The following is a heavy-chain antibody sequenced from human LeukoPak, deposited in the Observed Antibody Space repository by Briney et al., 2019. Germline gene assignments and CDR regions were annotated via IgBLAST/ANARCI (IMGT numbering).Heavy chain of an antibody. CDR2: IRHDGNNK. Sequence: GGSLRLSFAASGFTFSSYGMHWVRQAPGKGLEWVAFIRHDGNNKFYADSVRGRFTISRDNSKNTLFLQMDGLRTEDTAVYYCAKDPSATVTPNYFNYWGQGTLVTVSS. J-gene: IGHJ4*02. D-gene: IGHD4-11*01. CDR3: AKDPSATVTPNYFNY. CDR1: GFTFSSYG. V-gene: IGHV3-30*02.